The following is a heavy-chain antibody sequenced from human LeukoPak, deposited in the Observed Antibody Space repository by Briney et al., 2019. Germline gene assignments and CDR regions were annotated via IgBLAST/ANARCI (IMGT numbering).Heavy chain of an antibody. J-gene: IGHJ6*03. CDR3: ARGRRGYSYGSYYYYYYMDV. D-gene: IGHD5-18*01. CDR2: IYYSGST. V-gene: IGHV4-39*07. Sequence: PSETLSLTCTVPGGSISSSSYYWGWIRQPPGKGLEWIGSIYYSGSTYYNPSLKSRVTISVDTSKNQFSLKLSSVTAADTAVYYCARGRRGYSYGSYYYYYYMDVWGKGTTVTVSS. CDR1: GGSISSSSYY.